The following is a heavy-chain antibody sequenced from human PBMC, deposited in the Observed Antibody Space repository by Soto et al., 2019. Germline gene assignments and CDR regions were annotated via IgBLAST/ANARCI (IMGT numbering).Heavy chain of an antibody. J-gene: IGHJ6*02. CDR2: TYYRSKWYN. Sequence: PSQTLSLTCAISGDSVSSNSAAWNWIRQSPSRGLEWLGRTYYRSKWYNDYAVSVKSRITINPDTSKNQFSLQLTSVTPEDTAVYYCARVGAQYSSSWYEGVYYYGMDVWGQGTTVTVSS. CDR3: ARVGAQYSSSWYEGVYYYGMDV. D-gene: IGHD6-13*01. CDR1: GDSVSSNSAA. V-gene: IGHV6-1*01.